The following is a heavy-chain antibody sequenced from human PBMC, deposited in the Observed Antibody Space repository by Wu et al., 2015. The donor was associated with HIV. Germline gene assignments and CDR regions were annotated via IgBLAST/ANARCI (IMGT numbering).Heavy chain of an antibody. V-gene: IGHV1-8*01. CDR2: MNPNSGNT. J-gene: IGHJ5*02. CDR1: GYTFTSYD. Sequence: QVQLVQSGAEVKKPGASVKVSCKASGYTFTSYDINWVRQATGQGLEWMGWMNPNSGNTGYAQKFQGRVTMTRNTSISTAYMELSSLRSEDTAVYYCARAGRRIAVAGHNWFDPWGQGTLVHRLL. D-gene: IGHD6-19*01. CDR3: ARAGRRIAVAGHNWFDP.